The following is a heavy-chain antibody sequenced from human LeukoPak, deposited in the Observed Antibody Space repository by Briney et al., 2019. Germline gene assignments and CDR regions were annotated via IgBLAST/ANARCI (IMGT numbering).Heavy chain of an antibody. CDR3: ARGRNSDH. J-gene: IGHJ4*02. CDR1: GYTFTDYW. Sequence: GESLKISCKASGYTFTDYWIAWVRQLPGKGLEWMGSIYVGDSGTRYSPSFQGQVFVSADKSINTAYLQWNNLKASDSAMYYCARGRNSDHWGQGTLVTVSS. CDR2: IYVGDSGT. V-gene: IGHV5-51*01.